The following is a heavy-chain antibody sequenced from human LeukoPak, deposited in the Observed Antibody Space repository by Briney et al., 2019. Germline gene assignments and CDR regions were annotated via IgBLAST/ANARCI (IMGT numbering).Heavy chain of an antibody. J-gene: IGHJ3*02. D-gene: IGHD3-22*01. CDR2: IRYDENDK. V-gene: IGHV3-30*02. CDR1: GFTFSNYD. Sequence: PGGSLRLSCAASGFTFSNYDMHWVRQAPGKGLEWVAFIRYDENDKYYADAVEGRFTISRDNSKNTLSLQMNSLTTDDTAVYYCALSSGYHAFDIWGQGTMVTVSS. CDR3: ALSSGYHAFDI.